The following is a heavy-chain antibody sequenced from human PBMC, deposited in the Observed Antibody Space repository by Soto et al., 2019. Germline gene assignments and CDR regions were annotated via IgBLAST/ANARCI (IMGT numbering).Heavy chain of an antibody. Sequence: GGSLRLSCAASGFTFSSYWMSWVRQAPGKGLEWVANIKQDGSEKYYVDSVKGRFTISRDNAKNSLYLQMNSLRAEDTAVYYCARAESSSSTLNAFYIWGQGTMVTVSS. J-gene: IGHJ3*02. V-gene: IGHV3-7*01. CDR2: IKQDGSEK. CDR3: ARAESSSSTLNAFYI. D-gene: IGHD6-6*01. CDR1: GFTFSSYW.